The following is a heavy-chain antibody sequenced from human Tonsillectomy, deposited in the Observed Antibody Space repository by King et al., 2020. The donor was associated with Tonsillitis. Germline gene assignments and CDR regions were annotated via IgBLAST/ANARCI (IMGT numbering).Heavy chain of an antibody. CDR2: IIPIFGTA. D-gene: IGHD1-14*01. CDR1: GGTFSSYA. CDR3: ARLKLPPEGRRYFDY. V-gene: IGHV1-69*01. Sequence: VQLVESGAEVKKPGSSVKVSCKASGGTFSSYAISWVRQAPGQGLECMGGIIPIFGTANYAQKFQGRVTITADESTSTAYMELSSLRSEDTAVYYCARLKLPPEGRRYFDYWGQGTLVTVSS. J-gene: IGHJ4*02.